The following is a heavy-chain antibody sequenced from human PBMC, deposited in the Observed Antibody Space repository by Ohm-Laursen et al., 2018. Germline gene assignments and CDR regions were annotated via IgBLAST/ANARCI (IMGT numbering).Heavy chain of an antibody. CDR1: GFTINSNY. D-gene: IGHD4-17*01. J-gene: IGHJ4*02. V-gene: IGHV3-66*01. CDR2: IYTGDIT. CDR3: VRGLADGVHLN. Sequence: SLRLSCAASGFTINSNYMNWARQAPGKGLEWVSVIYTGDITSYADSVKGRFTISRDISKNALYLHMNSLRAEDRDVYYCVRGLADGVHLNWGQGTLVAVTS.